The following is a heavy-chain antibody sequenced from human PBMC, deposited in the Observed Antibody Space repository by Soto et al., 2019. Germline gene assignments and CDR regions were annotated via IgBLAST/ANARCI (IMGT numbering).Heavy chain of an antibody. CDR2: INPSGGST. CDR3: ARDEVGFLEWSPNGNWFDP. Sequence: QGQLVQSGAEVKKPGASVKVSCKPSGYTFTSYYMHWVRQAPGQGLEWMGIINPSGGSTSYAQKFQGRVTMTRHTSTSTVYMELSSLRSEDTAVYCCARDEVGFLEWSPNGNWFDPWGQGTLVTVSS. CDR1: GYTFTSYY. J-gene: IGHJ5*02. V-gene: IGHV1-46*03. D-gene: IGHD3-3*01.